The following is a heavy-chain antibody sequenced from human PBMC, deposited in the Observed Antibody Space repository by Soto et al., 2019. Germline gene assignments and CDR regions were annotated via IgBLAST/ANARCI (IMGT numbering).Heavy chain of an antibody. D-gene: IGHD3-9*01. CDR2: INPGAGST. CDR1: GYTFTSYF. V-gene: IGHV1-46*03. J-gene: IGHJ4*02. CDR3: ARVTVNNVLAGPFDY. Sequence: ASVKVSCKASGYTFTSYFLHWVRQASGQGLEWMGRINPGAGSTTYAQNFHGRVTMTSDPSTSTVFMELSSLRSDDTAVYYCARVTVNNVLAGPFDYWGQGTLVTVSS.